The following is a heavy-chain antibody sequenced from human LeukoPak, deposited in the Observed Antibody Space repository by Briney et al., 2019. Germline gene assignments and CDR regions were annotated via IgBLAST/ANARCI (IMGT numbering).Heavy chain of an antibody. V-gene: IGHV4-34*01. CDR1: GGSFSGYY. J-gene: IGHJ3*02. D-gene: IGHD3-16*02. CDR3: ARGTPYYDYVWGSYRPDAFDI. CDR2: INHSGST. Sequence: SETLSLTCAGYGGSFSGYYWSWIRQPPGKGLEWIGGINHSGSTNYNPSLKSRVTISVDTSKNQFSLKLSSVTAADTAVYYCARGTPYYDYVWGSYRPDAFDIWGQGTMVTVSS.